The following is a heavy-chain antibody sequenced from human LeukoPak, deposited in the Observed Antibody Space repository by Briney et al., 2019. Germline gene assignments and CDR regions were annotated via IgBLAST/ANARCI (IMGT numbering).Heavy chain of an antibody. J-gene: IGHJ4*02. D-gene: IGHD3-22*01. CDR3: AGVSDSSRYYFLSAN. V-gene: IGHV3-15*05. Sequence: GGSLRLSCTASGLSFANTWLSWVRQAPGKGLEWVGRVQDTVSGGTIDYAAPVKGRFTISRDNAKNTLYLQMNSLRAEDTAVYYCAGVSDSSRYYFLSANWGQGTLVTVSS. CDR1: GLSFANTW. CDR2: VQDTVSGGTI.